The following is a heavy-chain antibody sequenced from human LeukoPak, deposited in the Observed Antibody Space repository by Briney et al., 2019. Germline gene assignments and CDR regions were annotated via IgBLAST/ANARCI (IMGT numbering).Heavy chain of an antibody. CDR2: INPNSGGT. CDR3: AILQGYCSGGSCYSIDY. J-gene: IGHJ4*02. D-gene: IGHD2-15*01. CDR1: GYTFTGYY. V-gene: IGHV1-2*02. Sequence: ASVKVSCKASGYTFTGYYMHWVRQAPGQGLEWMGWINPNSGGTNYAQKFQGRVTMTRDTSISTAYMELSRLRSDDTAVYYCAILQGYCSGGSCYSIDYWGQGTLVTVSS.